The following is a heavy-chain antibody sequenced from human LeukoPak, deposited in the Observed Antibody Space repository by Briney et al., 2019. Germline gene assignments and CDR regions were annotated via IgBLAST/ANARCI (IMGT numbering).Heavy chain of an antibody. J-gene: IGHJ4*02. CDR3: ARAPLTIFGVYYFDY. D-gene: IGHD3-3*01. CDR2: IYYSGST. Sequence: PSETLSLTCTVSGGSISSYYWSWIRQPPGKGLEWIGYIYYSGSTNYNPSLKSRVTISVDTSKNQFSLKLSSVTAADTAVYYCARAPLTIFGVYYFDYWGQGTLVTVSS. V-gene: IGHV4-59*01. CDR1: GGSISSYY.